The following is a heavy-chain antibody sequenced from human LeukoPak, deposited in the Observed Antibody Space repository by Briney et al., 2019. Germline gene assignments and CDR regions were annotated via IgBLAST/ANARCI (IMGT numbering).Heavy chain of an antibody. Sequence: PGGSLRLSCAASGFTFSNAWMSWVRQAPGKGLEWVGRIKSKTDGGTTDYAAPVKGRFTISRDDSKNTLYLQMKSLKTEDTAVYYCTTASQLWPESPHSFDYWGQGTLVTVSS. J-gene: IGHJ4*02. D-gene: IGHD3-10*01. CDR1: GFTFSNAW. CDR2: IKSKTDGGTT. CDR3: TTASQLWPESPHSFDY. V-gene: IGHV3-15*01.